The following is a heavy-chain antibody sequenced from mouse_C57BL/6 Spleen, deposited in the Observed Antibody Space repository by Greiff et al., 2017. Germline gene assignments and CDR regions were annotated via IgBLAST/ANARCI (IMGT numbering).Heavy chain of an antibody. CDR1: GYTFTSYW. J-gene: IGHJ2*01. D-gene: IGHD4-1*01. V-gene: IGHV1-55*01. Sequence: QVQLQQPGAELVKPGASVKMSCKASGYTFTSYWITWVKQRPGQGLEWIGDIYPGSGSTNYNEKFKSKATLTVDPSSSTAYMQLSSLTSKDSAVYYCAREGTGTERKNYFDYWGQGTTLTVSS. CDR3: AREGTGTERKNYFDY. CDR2: IYPGSGST.